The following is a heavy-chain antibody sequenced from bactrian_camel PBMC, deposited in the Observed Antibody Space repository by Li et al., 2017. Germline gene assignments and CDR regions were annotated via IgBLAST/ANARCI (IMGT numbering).Heavy chain of an antibody. CDR2: MYSGESST. J-gene: IGHJ4*01. Sequence: QLVESGGGSVQAGGSLRLSCVVSGYAYSDGYCLGWFRQAPGKEREGVAQMYSGESSTYYADSVKGRFTISHDNAKRTLYLQMNNLKVEDTAMYYCAADGVNLQLARGYNYWGQGTQVTVS. CDR1: GYAYSDGYC. CDR3: AADGVNLQLARGYNY. D-gene: IGHD6*01. V-gene: IGHV3-3*01.